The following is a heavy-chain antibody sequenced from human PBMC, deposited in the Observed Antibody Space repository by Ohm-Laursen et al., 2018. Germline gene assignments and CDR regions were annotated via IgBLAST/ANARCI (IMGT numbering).Heavy chain of an antibody. V-gene: IGHV3-30*18. CDR3: AKDKVHFGLEFFFDY. CDR2: ISYDGRNI. J-gene: IGHJ4*02. CDR1: GFIFSNYG. D-gene: IGHD3-10*01. Sequence: SLRLSCAASGFIFSNYGMHWVRQAPGKGLEWVAVISYDGRNIYYADSVKGRFTISRDNSNNTLFLQMNSLRAEDTAVYYCAKDKVHFGLEFFFDYWGQGTLVTVS.